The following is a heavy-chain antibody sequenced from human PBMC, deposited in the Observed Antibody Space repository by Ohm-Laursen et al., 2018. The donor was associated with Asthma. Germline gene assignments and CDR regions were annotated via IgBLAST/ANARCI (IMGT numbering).Heavy chain of an antibody. CDR3: AKDIDRVVAAPSYHFDY. D-gene: IGHD2-15*01. CDR2: ISWNSLSV. CDR1: GFTFDEYA. Sequence: SLRLSCAASGFTFDEYAMHWVRQTPGKGLEWVSGISWNSLSVDYADSVKGRFTISRDNAKNSLYLQMNSLRAEDTALYYCAKDIDRVVAAPSYHFDYWGQGTLVTVSS. J-gene: IGHJ4*02. V-gene: IGHV3-9*01.